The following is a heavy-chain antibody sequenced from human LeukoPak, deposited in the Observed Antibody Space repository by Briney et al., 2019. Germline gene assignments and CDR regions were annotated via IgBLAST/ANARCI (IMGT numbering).Heavy chain of an antibody. D-gene: IGHD3-22*01. CDR2: ISVYNGNT. J-gene: IGHJ5*02. CDR3: ARDPNSYYDSSGSRFDP. V-gene: IGHV1-18*01. Sequence: ASVKVSCKASGYIFTTYGITWVRQAPGQGLEWMGWISVYNGNTNYAQKFQGRVTMTTDTSTSTAYMELRSLRSDDTAVYYCARDPNSYYDSSGSRFDPWGQGTLVTVSS. CDR1: GYIFTTYG.